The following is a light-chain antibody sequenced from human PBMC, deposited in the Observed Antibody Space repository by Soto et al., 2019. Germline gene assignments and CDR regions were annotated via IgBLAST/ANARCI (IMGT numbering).Light chain of an antibody. CDR1: SSDVGGYNY. V-gene: IGLV2-14*01. J-gene: IGLJ1*01. CDR3: SSYTSSSTLV. CDR2: EVS. Sequence: QSALTQPASVSGSPGQSITISCTGTSSDVGGYNYVSWYQQHPGKAPKLMIYEVSNRPSGVSNRFSGSKSGNTASLTISGLRAEDEADYYCSSYTSSSTLVFGTGTKVTVL.